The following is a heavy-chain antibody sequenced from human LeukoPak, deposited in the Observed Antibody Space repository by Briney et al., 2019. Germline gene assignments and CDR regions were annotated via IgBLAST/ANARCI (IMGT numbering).Heavy chain of an antibody. Sequence: GGSLRLSCAASGFTFDDYAMHWVRQAPGKGLEWVSGISWNSGSIGYADSVKGRFTISRDNSKNTLYLQMNSLRAEDTAVYYCARRHVDYWGQGTLVTVSS. J-gene: IGHJ4*02. CDR2: ISWNSGSI. CDR1: GFTFDDYA. V-gene: IGHV3-9*01. CDR3: ARRHVDY.